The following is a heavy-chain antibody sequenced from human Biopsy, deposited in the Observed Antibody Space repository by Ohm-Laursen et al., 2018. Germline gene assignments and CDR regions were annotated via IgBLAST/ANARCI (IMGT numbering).Heavy chain of an antibody. CDR3: AREGLGTTADY. Sequence: SLRLSCSASGFSFENYVMKWFRQGPGKGLEWVGLIRSSGYGGTADYAASVKGRFTISRDDSKSFAYLQMTSLITEDTAVYFCAREGLGTTADYWGQGILVTVSS. D-gene: IGHD1/OR15-1a*01. J-gene: IGHJ4*02. V-gene: IGHV3-49*03. CDR2: IRSSGYGGTA. CDR1: GFSFENYV.